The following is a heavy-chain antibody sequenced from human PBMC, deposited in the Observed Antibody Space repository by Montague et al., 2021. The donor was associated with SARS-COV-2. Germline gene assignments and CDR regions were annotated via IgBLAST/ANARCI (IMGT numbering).Heavy chain of an antibody. V-gene: IGHV3-30*04. J-gene: IGHJ4*01. CDR3: AREGYRSGSFYIDY. D-gene: IGHD1-26*01. CDR2: ISHDESNQ. Sequence: SLRLSCAASRLPFNGYAMHWVRQAPGKGLEWLTFISHDESNQRYADSVKGRFTISRDNSKNTLYLQMDSPRPEDTAVYYCAREGYRSGSFYIDYWGQGTLVTVSS. CDR1: RLPFNGYA.